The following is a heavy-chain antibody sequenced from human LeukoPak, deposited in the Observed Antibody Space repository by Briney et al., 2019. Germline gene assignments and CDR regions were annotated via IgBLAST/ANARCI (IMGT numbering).Heavy chain of an antibody. V-gene: IGHV7-4-1*02. CDR2: INTNTGNP. Sequence: ASVKVSCKASGYTFTNYYVHWVRQAPGQGLEWMGWINTNTGNPTYAQGFTGRFVFSLDTSVSTAYLQISSLKAEDTAVYYCARDAGRDAFDIWGQGTMVTVSS. CDR3: ARDAGRDAFDI. D-gene: IGHD1-26*01. J-gene: IGHJ3*02. CDR1: GYTFTNYY.